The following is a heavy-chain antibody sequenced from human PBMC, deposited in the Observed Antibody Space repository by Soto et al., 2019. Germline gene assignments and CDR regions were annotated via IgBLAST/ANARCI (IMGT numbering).Heavy chain of an antibody. CDR3: TTDRRSQLRYFDWLSYPFDY. J-gene: IGHJ4*02. D-gene: IGHD3-9*01. CDR1: GFTFSNAW. CDR2: IKSKTDGGTT. Sequence: PGGSLRLSCAASGFTFSNAWMSWVRQAPGKGLEWVGRIKSKTDGGTTDYAAPVKGRFTISRDDSKDTLYLQMNSVKTEDTAVYYCTTDRRSQLRYFDWLSYPFDYWGQGTLVTVSS. V-gene: IGHV3-15*01.